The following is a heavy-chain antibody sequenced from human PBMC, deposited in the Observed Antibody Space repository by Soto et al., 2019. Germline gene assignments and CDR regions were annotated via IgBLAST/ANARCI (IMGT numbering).Heavy chain of an antibody. CDR3: ARGSRRYGDYADY. V-gene: IGHV4-61*01. Sequence: QVQLQESGPGLVKPSETLSLTCTVSGGSVSSGSYYWSWIRQPPGKGLEWIGYIYYSGSTNYNPALKSRVSISVGTTKNQSSLKLSSVTAADTAVYYCARGSRRYGDYADYWGQGTLVTVSS. J-gene: IGHJ4*02. D-gene: IGHD4-17*01. CDR2: IYYSGST. CDR1: GGSVSSGSYY.